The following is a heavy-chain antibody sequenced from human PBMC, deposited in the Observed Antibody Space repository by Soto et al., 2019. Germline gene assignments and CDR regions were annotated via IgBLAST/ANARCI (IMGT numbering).Heavy chain of an antibody. Sequence: PGGSLGLSCVACGFRFRDHSMTWVRQSPGKGLQWIAYISSSRDNIYYAESVRGRFTISRDNAKNALFLQRSSLKDDDTATYYCARLPNRSLVTAWGQGTRVTVSS. CDR2: ISSSRDNI. D-gene: IGHD2-21*02. CDR1: GFRFRDHS. CDR3: ARLPNRSLVTA. V-gene: IGHV3-48*02. J-gene: IGHJ4*01.